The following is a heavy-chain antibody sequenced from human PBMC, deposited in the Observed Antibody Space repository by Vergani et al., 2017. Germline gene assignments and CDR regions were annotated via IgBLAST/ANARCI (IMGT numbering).Heavy chain of an antibody. CDR3: ASGNLVPYYYYYYMDV. CDR2: IIPIFGTA. CDR1: GGTFSSYA. D-gene: IGHD1-7*01. V-gene: IGHV1-69*01. J-gene: IGHJ6*03. Sequence: QVQLVQSGAEVKKPGSSVKVSCKASGGTFSSYAISWVRQAPGQGLEWMGGIIPIFGTANYAQKFQGRVTITADASASTPYRELSSLRSEDTAVYYCASGNLVPYYYYYYMDVWGKGTTVTVSS.